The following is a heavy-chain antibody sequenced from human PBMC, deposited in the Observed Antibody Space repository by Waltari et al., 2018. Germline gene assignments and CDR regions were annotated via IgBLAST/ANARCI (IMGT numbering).Heavy chain of an antibody. D-gene: IGHD4-17*01. V-gene: IGHV3-7*04. CDR3: ARADYGGSADYDY. J-gene: IGHJ4*02. CDR2: INEDGSEK. CDR1: GFTFSSGW. Sequence: EVQLVESGGHLVQPGGSLRLRCVASGFTFSSGWMTWVRQAPGKGLEWLANINEDGSEKFYVDSVTGRFSISRDNAKNSLYLQMNTLTVEDTAVYYCARADYGGSADYDYWGQGTLVTVSS.